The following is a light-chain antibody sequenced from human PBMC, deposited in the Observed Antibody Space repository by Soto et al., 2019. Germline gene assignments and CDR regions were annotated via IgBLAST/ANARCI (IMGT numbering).Light chain of an antibody. CDR1: QGISSY. CDR3: QQLGS. Sequence: DIQLTQSPSFLSASVGDRVTITCRASQGISSYLAWYQQKPGKAPKLLIYAASTLQSGVPSRFSGRGSGTEFTLTISSLQPEDFATYYCQQLGSFGQGTRLEIK. CDR2: AAS. J-gene: IGKJ5*01. V-gene: IGKV1-9*01.